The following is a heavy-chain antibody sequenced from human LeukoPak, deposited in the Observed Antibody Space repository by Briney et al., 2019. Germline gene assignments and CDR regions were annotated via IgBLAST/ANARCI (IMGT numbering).Heavy chain of an antibody. CDR3: ARVGEAFDIVVVPAVKTFDY. CDR1: GGSISSYY. D-gene: IGHD2-2*01. V-gene: IGHV4-59*12. J-gene: IGHJ4*02. Sequence: SETLSLTCTVSGGSISSYYWSWIRQPPGKGLEWIGYIYYSGSTNYNPSLKSRVTISVDTSKNQFSLKLSSVTAADTAVYYCARVGEAFDIVVVPAVKTFDYWGQGTLVTVSS. CDR2: IYYSGST.